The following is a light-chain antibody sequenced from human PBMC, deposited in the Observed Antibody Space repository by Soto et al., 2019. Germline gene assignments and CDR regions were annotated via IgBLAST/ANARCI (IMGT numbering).Light chain of an antibody. J-gene: IGLJ2*01. CDR3: QAWDSSKGVV. CDR1: KLGDKY. Sequence: SYELTQPPSVSVSPGQTASITCSGDKLGDKYACWYQQKPGQSPVLVIYQDSKRPSAIPERFSGSNSGNTATLTISGTQAMDEADYYCQAWDSSKGVVFGGGTKLTVL. CDR2: QDS. V-gene: IGLV3-1*01.